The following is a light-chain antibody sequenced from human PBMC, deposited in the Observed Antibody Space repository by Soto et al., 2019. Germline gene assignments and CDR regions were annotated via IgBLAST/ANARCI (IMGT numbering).Light chain of an antibody. CDR3: SSYTSSRTLV. Sequence: QSVLTQPRSVSGSPGQSVTISCTGTSSVVGGYNYVSWYQQHPGKAPKLMIYDVSKRPSGVPDRFSGSKSGNTASLTISGLQAEDEADYYCSSYTSSRTLVFGTGTKVTVL. V-gene: IGLV2-11*01. J-gene: IGLJ1*01. CDR1: SSVVGGYNY. CDR2: DVS.